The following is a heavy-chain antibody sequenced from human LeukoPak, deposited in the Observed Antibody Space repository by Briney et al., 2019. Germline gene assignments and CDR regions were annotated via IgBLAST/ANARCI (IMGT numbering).Heavy chain of an antibody. CDR3: AKGGGYDNFGYFDY. V-gene: IGHV3-43*01. D-gene: IGHD5-12*01. Sequence: GGSLRLSCAASGFTFDDYTMHWVRQAPGKGLEWVSLISWDGGSTYYADSVKGRFTISRDNSKNSLYLQMNSLRTEDTALYYCAKGGGYDNFGYFDYWGQGTLVTVSS. J-gene: IGHJ4*02. CDR1: GFTFDDYT. CDR2: ISWDGGST.